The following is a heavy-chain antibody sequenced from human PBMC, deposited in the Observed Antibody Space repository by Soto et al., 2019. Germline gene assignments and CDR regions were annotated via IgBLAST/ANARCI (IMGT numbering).Heavy chain of an antibody. J-gene: IGHJ3*02. V-gene: IGHV3-30-3*01. CDR1: GFTFSSYA. Sequence: QVQLVESGGGVVQPGRSLRLSCAASGFTFSSYAMHWVRQAPGKGLEWVAVISYDGSNKYYADSVKGRFTISRDNSKNTLYLQMTSLRAEDTAVYYCARIGTMIVVTNDAFDIWGQGTMVTVSS. CDR3: ARIGTMIVVTNDAFDI. D-gene: IGHD3-22*01. CDR2: ISYDGSNK.